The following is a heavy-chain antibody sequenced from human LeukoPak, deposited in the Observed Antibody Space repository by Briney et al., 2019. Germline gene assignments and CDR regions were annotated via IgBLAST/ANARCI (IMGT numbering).Heavy chain of an antibody. V-gene: IGHV4-39*07. D-gene: IGHD4-23*01. Sequence: PSETLSLTCTVSGGSINTPNYYWGWIRQTPGKGLEWIGNIFYSGGTYYSPSLTSRVTISLDTSRNQFSLKLNSVTAADTAVYYCARGGLAVVTGTEYYYYMDVWGKGTTVTISS. CDR1: GGSINTPNYY. J-gene: IGHJ6*03. CDR2: IFYSGGT. CDR3: ARGGLAVVTGTEYYYYMDV.